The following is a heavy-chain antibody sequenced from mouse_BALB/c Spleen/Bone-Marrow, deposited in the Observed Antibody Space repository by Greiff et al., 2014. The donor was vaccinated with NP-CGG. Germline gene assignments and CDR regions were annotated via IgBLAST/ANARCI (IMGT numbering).Heavy chain of an antibody. CDR2: IYPGNGST. CDR3: SRGGSTAFDY. V-gene: IGHV1S22*01. CDR1: GYTFTSYW. D-gene: IGHD1-1*01. Sequence: LQQPGSELVKPGASVKLSCKASGYTFTSYWMHWVKQRHGQGLEWIGNIYPGNGSTNYDEKFKSKVTLTVDTSSSTAYLHRISLTSYDSAVYYCSRGGSTAFDYWGQGTTLTVSA. J-gene: IGHJ2*01.